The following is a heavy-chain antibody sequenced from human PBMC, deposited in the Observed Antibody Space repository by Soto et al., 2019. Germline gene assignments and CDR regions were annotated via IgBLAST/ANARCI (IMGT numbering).Heavy chain of an antibody. D-gene: IGHD3-3*01. Sequence: SETLSLTCAVYGGSFSGYYWSWIRQPPGKGLEWIGEINHSGSTNYNPSLKSRVTISVDTSKNQFSLKLSSVTAADTAVYYCARGGRFLEWLHAPLGSEVQDYWGQGTLVTVSS. V-gene: IGHV4-34*01. J-gene: IGHJ4*02. CDR3: ARGGRFLEWLHAPLGSEVQDY. CDR2: INHSGST. CDR1: GGSFSGYY.